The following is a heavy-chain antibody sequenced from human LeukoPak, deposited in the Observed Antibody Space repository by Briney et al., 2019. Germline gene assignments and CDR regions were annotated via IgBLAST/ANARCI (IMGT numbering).Heavy chain of an antibody. CDR3: ARRPRGVAKVNWFDT. CDR1: GGSFSGYY. D-gene: IGHD3-10*01. Sequence: SETLALTCAVYGGSFSGYYWSWIRQPPGKGLEWIGEINHSGSTNYNPSLKSRVTISVDTSKNQFSLKLSSVTAADTAVYYCARRPRGVAKVNWFDTWGQGTLVTVSS. J-gene: IGHJ5*02. V-gene: IGHV4-34*01. CDR2: INHSGST.